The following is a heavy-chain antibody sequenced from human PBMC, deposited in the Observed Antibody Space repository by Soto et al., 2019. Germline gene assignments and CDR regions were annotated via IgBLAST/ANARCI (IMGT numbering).Heavy chain of an antibody. CDR1: GFTFSRYD. CDR3: ARGTGLSYGDSLWYFDV. V-gene: IGHV3-13*01. Sequence: EVQLVESGGGLVQPGGSLRLSCAASGFTFSRYDMHWVRQATGKGLEWVSAIGTAADTYYPGSVKGRFTISRENAKNSLYLQMNSLRAGDTAVYYCARGTGLSYGDSLWYFDVWGRGTLVTVSS. CDR2: IGTAADT. D-gene: IGHD4-17*01. J-gene: IGHJ2*01.